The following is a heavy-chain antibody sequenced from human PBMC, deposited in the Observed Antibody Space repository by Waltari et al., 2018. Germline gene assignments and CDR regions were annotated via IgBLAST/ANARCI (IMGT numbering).Heavy chain of an antibody. CDR3: AKAYVGVYDY. CDR1: GGSMSSSSYY. D-gene: IGHD1-26*01. Sequence: QLQLQESGPGMVKPSETLSLTCTVSGGSMSSSSYYWAWIRQPPGKGLAWIGSMYYSGSTYYNPSLKSRVTISVDTSKNQFSLKLSSVTAADTAVYYCAKAYVGVYDYWGQGTLVTVSS. J-gene: IGHJ4*02. CDR2: MYYSGST. V-gene: IGHV4-39*07.